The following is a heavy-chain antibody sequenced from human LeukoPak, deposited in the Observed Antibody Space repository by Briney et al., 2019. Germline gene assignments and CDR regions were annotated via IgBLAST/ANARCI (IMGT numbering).Heavy chain of an antibody. CDR3: ARLSTVTTSFDY. CDR2: IYTSGTT. J-gene: IGHJ4*02. CDR1: GGSISSSSYY. V-gene: IGHV4-61*02. Sequence: PSETLSLTCTVSGGSISSSSYYWGWIRQPAGKGLEWIGRIYTSGTTHYNPSLKSRVTMSVDTSKNQFSLKLSSVTAADTAVYYCARLSTVTTSFDYWGQGTLVTVSS. D-gene: IGHD4-17*01.